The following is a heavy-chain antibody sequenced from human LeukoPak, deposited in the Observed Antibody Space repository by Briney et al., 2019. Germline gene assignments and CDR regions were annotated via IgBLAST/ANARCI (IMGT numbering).Heavy chain of an antibody. CDR3: ARVGNSVSAFDI. D-gene: IGHD4-23*01. CDR1: GFTFSRYW. V-gene: IGHV3-74*01. J-gene: IGHJ3*02. Sequence: GESLRLSCAASGFTFSRYWIHWVRQAPGKGLEWVSRINPDGSTTTYADSVKGRFTISRDNAKNTVYLQMNSLRAEDTAVYYCARVGNSVSAFDIWGQGTMVTVSS. CDR2: INPDGSTT.